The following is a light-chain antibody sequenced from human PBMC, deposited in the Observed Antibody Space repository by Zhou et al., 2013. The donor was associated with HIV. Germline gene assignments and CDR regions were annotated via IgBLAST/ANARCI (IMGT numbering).Light chain of an antibody. Sequence: EIVLTQSPDTLSLSPGERATLSCRASQSVINNDLAWYLLKPGPGSQAPHLYVHPRRATGISDRFSGSGSGTDFTLTISNLEPEDFAMYYCQQYGSSPITFGQGTRLEIK. CDR2: VHP. CDR1: QSVINND. V-gene: IGKV3-20*01. CDR3: QQYGSSPIT. J-gene: IGKJ5*01.